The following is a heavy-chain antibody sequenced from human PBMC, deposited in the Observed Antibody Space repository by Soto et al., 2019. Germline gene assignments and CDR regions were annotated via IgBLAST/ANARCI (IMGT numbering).Heavy chain of an antibody. Sequence: PGGSLRLSCAASRFTFSTYAMTWIRQAPGKGLQWVSAISGSAGSSFYADSVKGRFTISRDNSKNTLYLQMNSLRAEDTAVYYCAKLVQDYYYYAMDVWGQGTTVTVSS. J-gene: IGHJ6*02. D-gene: IGHD6-13*01. V-gene: IGHV3-23*01. CDR3: AKLVQDYYYYAMDV. CDR2: ISGSAGSS. CDR1: RFTFSTYA.